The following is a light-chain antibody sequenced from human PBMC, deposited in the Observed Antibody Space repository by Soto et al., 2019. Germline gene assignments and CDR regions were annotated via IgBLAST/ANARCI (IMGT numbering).Light chain of an antibody. V-gene: IGKV2-30*02. Sequence: DVVMTQSPLSLPVTLGQPSSISCRSNQSLVHSDGLAYFSGFQKRTGRSPRRLSYKVSDRDSGVTDRGSGSGSGTDCARKISRVQAEDVGVYYCMQGTHWPITFGQGTRL. CDR3: MQGTHWPIT. CDR2: KVS. J-gene: IGKJ5*01. CDR1: QSLVHSDGLAY.